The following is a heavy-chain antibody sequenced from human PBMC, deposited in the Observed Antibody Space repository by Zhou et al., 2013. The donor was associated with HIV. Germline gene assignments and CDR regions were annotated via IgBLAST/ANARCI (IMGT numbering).Heavy chain of an antibody. D-gene: IGHD2-21*02. V-gene: IGHV1-2*02. CDR3: VRVSLGCGRTTCYSGDLFDL. CDR1: GYNFNEFY. CDR2: INPKTGKT. Sequence: QVQLVQSGPEIKEPGASVKVSCKGSGYNFNEFYTHWVRQAPGHGPEWMGFINPKTGKTKYAEKFQDRVTLSRDTSMRTTYMELTRLTSDDSAMYYCVRVSLGCGRTTCYSGDLFDLWGQGTLVTVSS. J-gene: IGHJ4*02.